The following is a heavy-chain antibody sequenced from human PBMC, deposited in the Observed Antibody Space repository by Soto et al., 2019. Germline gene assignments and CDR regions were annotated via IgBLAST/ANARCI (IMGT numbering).Heavy chain of an antibody. J-gene: IGHJ5*01. CDR3: ARSDGYNLNGLES. V-gene: IGHV1-8*01. CDR2: MKPNSGNT. D-gene: IGHD2-21*01. CDR1: GYTFATYD. Sequence: QVPLVQSGAEVKTPGASVKVSCKASGYTFATYDINWVRQAPGQGLAWMGWMKPNSGNTGSAQKFQGRLTMTRDNASSLAPVERSLLINEDTAVYYCARSDGYNLNGLESWGQGTLVTVSA.